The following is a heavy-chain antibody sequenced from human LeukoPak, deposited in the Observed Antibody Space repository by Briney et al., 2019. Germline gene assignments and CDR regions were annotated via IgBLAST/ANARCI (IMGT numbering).Heavy chain of an antibody. D-gene: IGHD2-2*01. CDR3: ARAVGDCSSTSCYEKGPAEYFQH. CDR2: INAGNGNT. J-gene: IGHJ1*01. V-gene: IGHV1-3*01. Sequence: ASVKVSCKASGYTFTSYAMHWVRQAPGQRLEWMGWINAGNGNTKYSQKFQGGVTITRDTSASTAYMELSSLRSEDTAVYYCARAVGDCSSTSCYEKGPAEYFQHWGQGTLVTVSS. CDR1: GYTFTSYA.